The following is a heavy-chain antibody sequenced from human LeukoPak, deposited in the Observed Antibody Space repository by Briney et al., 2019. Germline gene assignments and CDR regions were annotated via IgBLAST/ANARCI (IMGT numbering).Heavy chain of an antibody. J-gene: IGHJ4*02. Sequence: TGGSLRLSCAASGYTFSTYSMNWVRQAPGKGLEWGSSISISSSSIYYADSMKGRFTISRDNAKNSLYLQMNSLRAEDTAVYYCARVQRGYCSSTSCYYFDFWGQGTLVTVSS. D-gene: IGHD2-2*01. CDR2: ISISSSSI. CDR3: ARVQRGYCSSTSCYYFDF. CDR1: GYTFSTYS. V-gene: IGHV3-21*01.